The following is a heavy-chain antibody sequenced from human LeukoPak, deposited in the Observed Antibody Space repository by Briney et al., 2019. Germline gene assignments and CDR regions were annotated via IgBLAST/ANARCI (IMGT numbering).Heavy chain of an antibody. D-gene: IGHD4-17*01. V-gene: IGHV3-30*18. Sequence: GGSLRLSCAASGFTFSSYGMHWVRQAPGKGLEWVAVISYDGSNKYYADSVKGRFTISRDNSKNTLYLQMNSLRAEDTAVYYCAKDPNYGDYGLNWFDPWGQGTLVTVSS. J-gene: IGHJ5*02. CDR3: AKDPNYGDYGLNWFDP. CDR1: GFTFSSYG. CDR2: ISYDGSNK.